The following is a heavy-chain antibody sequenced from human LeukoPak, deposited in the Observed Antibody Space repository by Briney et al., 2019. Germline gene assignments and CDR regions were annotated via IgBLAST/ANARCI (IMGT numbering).Heavy chain of an antibody. D-gene: IGHD6-6*01. Sequence: PSVTLSLTCAVYGGSFSGYYWSWIRQPPGKGLEWIGEINHSGSTNYNPSLKSRVTISVDTSKNQFSLKLSSVTAADTAVYYCARSPIAPRFDYWGQGPLVPVTS. V-gene: IGHV4-34*01. J-gene: IGHJ4*02. CDR3: ARSPIAPRFDY. CDR2: INHSGST. CDR1: GGSFSGYY.